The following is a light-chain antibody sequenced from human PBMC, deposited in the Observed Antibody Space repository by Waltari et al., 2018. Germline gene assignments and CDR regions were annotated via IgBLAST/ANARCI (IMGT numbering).Light chain of an antibody. J-gene: IGLJ1*01. CDR3: TSYTSRHTLV. CDR1: SLAVGGFDF. V-gene: IGLV2-14*01. CDR2: DVN. Sequence: QSALTQPASVSGSPGQSITISCTGSSLAVGGFDFVSWYRQHPGKAPKVVFFDVNNRPSGVSDRVSGSKSGNTASLTISGLQAEDEGDYYCTSYTSRHTLVFGGGTKVTVL.